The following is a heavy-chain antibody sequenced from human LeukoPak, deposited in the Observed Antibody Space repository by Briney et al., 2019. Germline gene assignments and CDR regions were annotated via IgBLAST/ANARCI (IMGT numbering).Heavy chain of an antibody. V-gene: IGHV3-11*01. J-gene: IGHJ4*02. CDR3: AGEGAVTGINDC. CDR2: IGSSGSPI. CDR1: GFTFSDYY. D-gene: IGHD6-13*01. Sequence: GGSLRLSCAASGFTFSDYYMSWTRQAPGKGLEWISYIGSSGSPIYYADSVKGRFTISRDNAKNSLYLQMNSLRAEDTAVYYCAGEGAVTGINDCWGQGTLVTVSS.